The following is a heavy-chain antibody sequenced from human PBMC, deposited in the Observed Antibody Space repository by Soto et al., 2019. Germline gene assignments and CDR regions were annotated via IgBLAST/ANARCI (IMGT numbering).Heavy chain of an antibody. V-gene: IGHV4-34*01. CDR2: INHSGST. Sequence: PSETLSLTCAVYGGSFSGYYWSWIRQPPGKGLEWIGEINHSGSTNYNPSLKSRVTISVDTSKNQFSLKLSSVTAADTAVYYCARSKVTRARISDYGMDVWGQGTTVTVSS. D-gene: IGHD4-17*01. CDR1: GGSFSGYY. J-gene: IGHJ6*02. CDR3: ARSKVTRARISDYGMDV.